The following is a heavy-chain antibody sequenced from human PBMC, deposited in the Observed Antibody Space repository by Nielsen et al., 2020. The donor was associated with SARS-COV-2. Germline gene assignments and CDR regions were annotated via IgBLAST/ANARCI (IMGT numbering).Heavy chain of an antibody. CDR1: GLSVTDAW. V-gene: IGHV3-15*01. CDR3: TTDRGVAIRPLFDS. J-gene: IGHJ4*02. CDR2: SKSKSDGGTT. D-gene: IGHD3-3*01. Sequence: GGSLRLSCTLFGLSVTDAWMGWVRRAPGRGLGWNGRSKSKSDGGTTDYAAPIRDRVFVSRDESTNTVFLQMSSLMAEDTAVYYCTTDRGVAIRPLFDSWGQGTRVTVSS.